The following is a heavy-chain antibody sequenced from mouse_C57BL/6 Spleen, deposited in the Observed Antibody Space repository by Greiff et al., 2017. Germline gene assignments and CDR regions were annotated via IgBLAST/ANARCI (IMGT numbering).Heavy chain of an antibody. Sequence: VQVVESGAELVKPGASVKISCKASGYAFSSYWMNWVKQRPGKGLEWIGQIYPGDGDTNYNGKFKGKATLTADKSSSTAYMQLSSLTSEDSAVYFCARERTVVERDYFDYWGQGTTLTVSS. V-gene: IGHV1-80*01. CDR1: GYAFSSYW. CDR3: ARERTVVERDYFDY. J-gene: IGHJ2*01. CDR2: IYPGDGDT. D-gene: IGHD1-1*01.